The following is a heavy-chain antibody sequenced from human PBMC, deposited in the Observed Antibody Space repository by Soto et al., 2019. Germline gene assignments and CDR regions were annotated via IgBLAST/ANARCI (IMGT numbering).Heavy chain of an antibody. CDR3: ARDVPGSGVPYWDY. V-gene: IGHV1-18*04. CDR2: ISAYNGNT. Sequence: QIQLVQSGAEMKKPGASVKVSCKPSGYTFTHYGVSWLRQAPGQGLEWIGWISAYNGNTDYAHKFQGRVALTTDTSKSTAYRELRGLSPDDTAVYYCARDVPGSGVPYWDYWGQGTLVTVSS. J-gene: IGHJ4*02. CDR1: GYTFTHYG. D-gene: IGHD2-15*01.